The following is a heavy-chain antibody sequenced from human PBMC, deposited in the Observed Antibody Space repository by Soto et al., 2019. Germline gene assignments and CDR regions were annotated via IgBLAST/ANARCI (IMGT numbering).Heavy chain of an antibody. CDR1: GYTFTGYY. Sequence: ASVKVSCKASGYTFTGYYMHWVRQAPGQGLEWMGWINPNSGGTNYAQKFQGWVTMTRDTSISTAYMELSRLRSDDTAVYYCAREKEMATASYYYGMDVWGQGTTVTVSS. D-gene: IGHD5-18*01. J-gene: IGHJ6*02. V-gene: IGHV1-2*04. CDR2: INPNSGGT. CDR3: AREKEMATASYYYGMDV.